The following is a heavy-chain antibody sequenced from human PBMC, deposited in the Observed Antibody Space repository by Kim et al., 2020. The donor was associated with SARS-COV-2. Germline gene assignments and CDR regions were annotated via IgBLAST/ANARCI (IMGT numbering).Heavy chain of an antibody. V-gene: IGHV1-69*01. CDR3: ARALDIVVVPADAYGMDV. J-gene: IGHJ6*02. Sequence: QGRVTITADESTSTAYMELSSLRSEDTAVYYCARALDIVVVPADAYGMDVWGQGTTVTVSS. D-gene: IGHD2-2*03.